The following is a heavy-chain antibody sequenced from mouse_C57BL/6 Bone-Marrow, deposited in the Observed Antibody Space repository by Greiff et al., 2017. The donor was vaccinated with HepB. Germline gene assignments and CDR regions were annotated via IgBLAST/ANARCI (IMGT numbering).Heavy chain of an antibody. V-gene: IGHV5-6*02. D-gene: IGHD2-14*01. CDR2: ISSGGSYT. J-gene: IGHJ2*01. Sequence: EVKLVESGGDLVKPGGSLKLSCAASGFTFSSYGMSWVRQTPDKRLEWVATISSGGSYTYYPDSVKGRFTISRDNAKNTLYLQMSSLKSEDTAMYYCARHRKGTFFFDYWGQGTTLTVSS. CDR3: ARHRKGTFFFDY. CDR1: GFTFSSYG.